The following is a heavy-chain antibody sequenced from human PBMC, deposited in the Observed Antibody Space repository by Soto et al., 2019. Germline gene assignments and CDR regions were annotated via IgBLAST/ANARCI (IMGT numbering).Heavy chain of an antibody. CDR3: ARDRSYYDSSGSYSPPY. Sequence: EVQLLESGGGLVQPGGSLRLSCAASGFTFSSYAMNWVRQAPGKGLECVSAISGSAATTHFADSVKGRFTISRDNSKNTLYLQMNSLRAEDTAVYYCARDRSYYDSSGSYSPPYWGQGTLVTVSS. CDR2: ISGSAATT. V-gene: IGHV3-23*01. J-gene: IGHJ4*02. CDR1: GFTFSSYA. D-gene: IGHD3-22*01.